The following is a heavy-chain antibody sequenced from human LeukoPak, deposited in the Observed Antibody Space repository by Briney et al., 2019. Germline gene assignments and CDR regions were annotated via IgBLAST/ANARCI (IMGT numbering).Heavy chain of an antibody. CDR1: GGSISSGDYY. D-gene: IGHD4-17*01. CDR3: ARNGDRHIDY. Sequence: PSETLSLTCTVSGGSISSGDYYWSWIRQPPGKGPEWIGNIYYSGSTHYNPSLKSRVTISVDTSKNQFSLKLSSVTAADTAVYYCARNGDRHIDYWGQGTLVTVSS. CDR2: IYYSGST. J-gene: IGHJ4*02. V-gene: IGHV4-30-4*08.